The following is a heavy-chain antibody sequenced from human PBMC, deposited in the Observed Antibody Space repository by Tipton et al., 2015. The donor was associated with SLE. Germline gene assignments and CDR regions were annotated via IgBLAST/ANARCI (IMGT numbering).Heavy chain of an antibody. V-gene: IGHV4-30-2*03. CDR1: GGSIFSGDYF. J-gene: IGHJ2*01. Sequence: TLSLTCTVSGGSIFSGDYFWTWIRQPPGKGLEWIGSIYYSGSTYDNSSLKSRVTISVDTSKNQFSLKLSSVTAADTAVYYCGRHRTYYYDSSGYFTYWYFDLWGRGTLVTVSS. D-gene: IGHD3-22*01. CDR2: IYYSGST. CDR3: GRHRTYYYDSSGYFTYWYFDL.